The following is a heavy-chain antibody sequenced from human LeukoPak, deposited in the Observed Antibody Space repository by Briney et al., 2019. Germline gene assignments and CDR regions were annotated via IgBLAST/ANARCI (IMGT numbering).Heavy chain of an antibody. CDR1: GFTVSSNY. CDR2: IYSGGST. Sequence: PGTSLRLSCAASGFTVSSNYMSWVRQAPGKGLEWVSVIYSGGSTYYADSVKGRFTISRDNSKNTLYLQMNSLRAEDTAVYYCARAKRYYYYGMDVWGQGTTVTVSS. J-gene: IGHJ6*02. CDR3: ARAKRYYYYGMDV. V-gene: IGHV3-66*01.